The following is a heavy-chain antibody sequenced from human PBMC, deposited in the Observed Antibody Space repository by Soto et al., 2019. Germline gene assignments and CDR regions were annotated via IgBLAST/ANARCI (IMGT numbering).Heavy chain of an antibody. CDR2: IYYSGST. J-gene: IGHJ4*02. CDR1: GGSISSGDYY. V-gene: IGHV4-30-4*01. D-gene: IGHD2-15*01. Sequence: PSETLSLTCTVSGGSISSGDYYWSWIRQPPGKGLEWIGYIYYSGSTYYNPSLKSRVTISVDTSKNQFSLKLSSVTAAGTAVYYCAREGGGAYYFDYWGQGTLVTVSS. CDR3: AREGGGAYYFDY.